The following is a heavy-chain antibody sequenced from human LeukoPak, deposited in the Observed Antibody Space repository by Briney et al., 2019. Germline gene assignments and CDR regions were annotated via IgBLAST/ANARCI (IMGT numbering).Heavy chain of an antibody. V-gene: IGHV4-4*07. CDR1: GGSITSYY. Sequence: PSETLSLTCSVSGGSITSYYWSWIRQPPGKGLEWIGRVSDGGKTKYSPRLGSRDSNSVDTSKDQFSLKLNSVTAADSAVYFCARASTTFDDWGQGTLVTVSS. CDR3: ARASTTFDD. CDR2: VSDGGKT. D-gene: IGHD1-14*01. J-gene: IGHJ4*02.